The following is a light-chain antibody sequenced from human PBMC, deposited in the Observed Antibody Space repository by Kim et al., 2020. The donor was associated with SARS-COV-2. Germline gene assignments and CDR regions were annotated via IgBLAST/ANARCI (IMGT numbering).Light chain of an antibody. CDR2: EVS. CDR3: SSYGGSHNFV. Sequence: QSVLTQPPSASGSPGQSVTISCTGTSSDVGAYNYVSWFRQHPGKAPKLIIYEVSKRPSGVPDRFSGSKSGNTASLTVSGLQAEDEADYHCSSYGGSHNFVFGGGTQLTAL. V-gene: IGLV2-8*01. J-gene: IGLJ2*01. CDR1: SSDVGAYNY.